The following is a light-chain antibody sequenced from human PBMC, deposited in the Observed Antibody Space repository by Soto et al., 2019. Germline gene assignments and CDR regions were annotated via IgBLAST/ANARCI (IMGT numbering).Light chain of an antibody. CDR2: GAS. CDR1: QSVADN. Sequence: ELAMTQSPATLSVSPGERVTLSCRSSQSVADNLAWFQQKPGQGPRLLIYGASTRATGIPARFSGSGSETDFTLTISSLRSEDSAVYHCQQYNNWPITFGQGTRLAIK. J-gene: IGKJ5*01. CDR3: QQYNNWPIT. V-gene: IGKV3-15*01.